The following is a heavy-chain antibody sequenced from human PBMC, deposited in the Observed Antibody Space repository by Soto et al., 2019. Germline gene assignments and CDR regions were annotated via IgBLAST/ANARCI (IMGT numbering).Heavy chain of an antibody. CDR3: ARRGGYDYGDYPLGY. Sequence: SETLSLTCTVSGGSISSSSYYWGWIRQPPGKGLEWIGSIYYSGSTYYNPSLKSRVTISVDTSKNQFSLKLSSVTAADTAVYYCARRGGYDYGDYPLGYWGQGTLVTVSS. D-gene: IGHD4-17*01. V-gene: IGHV4-39*01. J-gene: IGHJ4*02. CDR2: IYYSGST. CDR1: GGSISSSSYY.